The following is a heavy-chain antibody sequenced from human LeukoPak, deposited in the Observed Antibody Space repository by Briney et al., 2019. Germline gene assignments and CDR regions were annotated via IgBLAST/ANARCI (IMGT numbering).Heavy chain of an antibody. CDR1: DGSITNYD. CDR2: VHYSGTT. V-gene: IGHV4-59*01. CDR3: ATTGWMTTNPFDY. J-gene: IGHJ4*02. Sequence: SETLSLTCTVSDGSITNYDWSWVRQPPGKGLEFIGHVHYSGTTNYNPSLRSRVTISIDTSKQHFFLKLRSVTAADTAVYYCATTGWMTTNPFDYWGQGTLVTVSS. D-gene: IGHD4-17*01.